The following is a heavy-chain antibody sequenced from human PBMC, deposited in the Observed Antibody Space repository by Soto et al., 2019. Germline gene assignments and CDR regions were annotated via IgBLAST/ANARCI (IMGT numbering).Heavy chain of an antibody. CDR2: IYHSGST. J-gene: IGHJ5*02. CDR3: ARGWPEGIVVVPAAIHFNWFDP. CDR1: GYSISSGYY. V-gene: IGHV4-38-2*01. Sequence: SETLSLTCAVSGYSISSGYYCGWIRQPPGKGLEWIGSIYHSGSTYYNPSLKSRVTISVDTSKNQFSLKLSSVTAADTAVYYCARGWPEGIVVVPAAIHFNWFDPWGQGTLVTVSS. D-gene: IGHD2-2*02.